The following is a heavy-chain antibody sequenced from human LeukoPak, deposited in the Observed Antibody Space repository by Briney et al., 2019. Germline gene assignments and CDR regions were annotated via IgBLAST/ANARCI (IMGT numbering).Heavy chain of an antibody. CDR3: ARDLGMPYYYYGMDV. V-gene: IGHV3-33*01. J-gene: IGHJ6*02. D-gene: IGHD7-27*01. CDR2: IWYDGSNK. Sequence: GGSLRLSCAASGFTFSSYGMHWVRQAPGKGLEWVAVIWYDGSNKYYADSVKGRFTISRDNSKNTLYLQMNSLRAEDTAVYYCARDLGMPYYYYGMDVWGQGTTVTVSS. CDR1: GFTFSSYG.